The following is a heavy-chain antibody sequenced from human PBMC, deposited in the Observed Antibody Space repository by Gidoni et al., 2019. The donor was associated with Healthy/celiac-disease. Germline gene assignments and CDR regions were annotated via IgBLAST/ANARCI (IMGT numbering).Heavy chain of an antibody. D-gene: IGHD3-22*01. CDR3: ASHYYYDSSGLSASDY. J-gene: IGHJ4*02. CDR2: ISYDGSNK. Sequence: QVQLVESGGGVVQPGRSLRLSCAAYGFTFSSHAMHWVRPAQGKGLEWVAFISYDGSNKYYADSVKGRFTISRDNSKNTLYLQMNSLRAEDTAVYYCASHYYYDSSGLSASDYWGQGTLVTVSS. V-gene: IGHV3-30*01. CDR1: GFTFSSHA.